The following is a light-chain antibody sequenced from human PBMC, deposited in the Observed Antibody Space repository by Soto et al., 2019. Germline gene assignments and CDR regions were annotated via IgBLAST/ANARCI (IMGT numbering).Light chain of an antibody. Sequence: QSVRTQSASASASLGSSVKLTCTLSSVHSSNVIAWHQQQPGKAPRYLMKLEGSGSYTKGSGVPDRFSGSSSGADRYLTISNLQSDDEAGYYCEAWDMNTRVFGGGTKLTVL. CDR2: LEGSGSY. CDR3: EAWDMNTRV. J-gene: IGLJ3*02. V-gene: IGLV4-60*03. CDR1: SVHSSNV.